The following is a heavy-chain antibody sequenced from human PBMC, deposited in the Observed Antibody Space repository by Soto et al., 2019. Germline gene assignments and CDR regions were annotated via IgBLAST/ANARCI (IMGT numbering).Heavy chain of an antibody. J-gene: IGHJ4*02. CDR2: IYWDDDE. V-gene: IGHV2-5*02. D-gene: IGHD5-18*01. CDR3: AHRPRGDSYHFAY. Sequence: QITLKESGPTLVKPTQTLTLTCTLSGFSFSTRGVGVAWIRQTPGKALEWLAFIYWDDDEGYSPSLKSRLTTTKDTSKNQVVLTMTNMDPVYTATYFCAHRPRGDSYHFAYWGQGTLVTVSS. CDR1: GFSFSTRGVG.